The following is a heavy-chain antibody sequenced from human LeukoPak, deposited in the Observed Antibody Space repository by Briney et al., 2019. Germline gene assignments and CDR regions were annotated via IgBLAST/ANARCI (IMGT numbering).Heavy chain of an antibody. CDR2: STPGVHTT. Sequence: ASVTLTFTSSASAFTNCLLDCVPQAPGQGLEWVGRSTPGVHTTNYEQKFRDRLTMSQDTNTSTVYMELSSLRSEDTVVYHCVREESGGYFDYWGQVTLVPVAS. CDR1: ASAFTNCL. J-gene: IGHJ4*02. V-gene: IGHV1-46*01. D-gene: IGHD2-8*02. CDR3: VREESGGYFDY.